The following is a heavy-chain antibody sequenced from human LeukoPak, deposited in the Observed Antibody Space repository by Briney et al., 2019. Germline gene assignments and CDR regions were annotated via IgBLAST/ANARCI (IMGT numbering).Heavy chain of an antibody. CDR2: IYYSGST. V-gene: IGHV4-39*07. CDR1: GGSISSSSYY. D-gene: IGHD6-13*01. Sequence: PSETPSLTCTVSGGSISSSSYYWGWIRQPPGKGLEWVGSIYYSGSTYYNPSLKSRITISVDTSKNQFSLKLSSVPAADTAVYFCARGRVSSSTWYSTYYYYFYMDVWGKGTTVTVSS. CDR3: ARGRVSSSTWYSTYYYYFYMDV. J-gene: IGHJ6*03.